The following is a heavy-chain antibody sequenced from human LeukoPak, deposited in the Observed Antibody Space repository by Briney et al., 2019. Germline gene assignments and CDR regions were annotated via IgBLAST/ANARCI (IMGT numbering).Heavy chain of an antibody. CDR3: ARSPSPRYCSSTSCEMNY. Sequence: ASVKVSCKASGYTFTSYGISWVRQAPGQGLEWMGWISAYNGNTNYAQKLQGRVTMTTDTSTSTAYMELRSPRSDDTAVYYCARSPSPRYCSSTSCEMNYWGQGTLVTVSS. D-gene: IGHD2-2*01. V-gene: IGHV1-18*01. J-gene: IGHJ4*02. CDR2: ISAYNGNT. CDR1: GYTFTSYG.